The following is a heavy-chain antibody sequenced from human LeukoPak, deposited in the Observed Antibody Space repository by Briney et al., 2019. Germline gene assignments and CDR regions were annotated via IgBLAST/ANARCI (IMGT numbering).Heavy chain of an antibody. Sequence: GGSLRLSCAASGFTFSGSAIHWVRQASGKGLQWVGRIRSKANTYATAYAASVKGRFTISRDDSKNTAYLQMNSLKMEDTAVYYCTRSLVDDYGGNSPYYFDSWGQGALVTVSS. D-gene: IGHD4-23*01. V-gene: IGHV3-73*01. CDR3: TRSLVDDYGGNSPYYFDS. CDR2: IRSKANTYAT. J-gene: IGHJ4*02. CDR1: GFTFSGSA.